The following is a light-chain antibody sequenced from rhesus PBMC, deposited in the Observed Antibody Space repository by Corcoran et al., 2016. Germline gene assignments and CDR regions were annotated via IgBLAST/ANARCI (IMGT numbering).Light chain of an antibody. V-gene: IGKV1-25*01. CDR1: QGISKY. J-gene: IGKJ3*01. Sequence: DIQMTQSPSSLSASVGDTVTITCQASQGISKYLAWYQQKPGKAPKLLIYDASTVQSGVPSRFSGSGSGTEYPLTVSRLQPEDFATYYCQKHNSYPFTFGPGTKLDIQ. CDR3: QKHNSYPFT. CDR2: DAS.